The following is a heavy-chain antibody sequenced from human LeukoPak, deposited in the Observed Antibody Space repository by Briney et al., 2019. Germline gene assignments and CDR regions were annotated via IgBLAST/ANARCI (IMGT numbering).Heavy chain of an antibody. J-gene: IGHJ6*02. V-gene: IGHV4-59*01. CDR2: IYYSGST. D-gene: IGHD1-26*01. Sequence: SETLSLTCTVSGGSISSYYWSWIRQPPGKGLEWIGYIYYSGSTNYNPSLKSRVTISVDTSKNQFSLKLSSVTAADTAVYYCARGPYGTLLYYYGMDVWGQGTTVTVSS. CDR3: ARGPYGTLLYYYGMDV. CDR1: GGSISSYY.